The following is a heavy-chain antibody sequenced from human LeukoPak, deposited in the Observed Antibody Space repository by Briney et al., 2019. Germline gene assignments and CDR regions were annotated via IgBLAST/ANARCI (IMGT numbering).Heavy chain of an antibody. D-gene: IGHD5-12*01. Sequence: SETLSLTCTVSGGSISSYYWSWIRQPPGKGLEWIGYIYYSGSTNYNPSLKSRVTISVDTSKNQFSLELSSVTAADTAVYYCARYSGYEGGIDFWGQGTLVTVSS. CDR1: GGSISSYY. CDR3: ARYSGYEGGIDF. CDR2: IYYSGST. J-gene: IGHJ4*02. V-gene: IGHV4-59*08.